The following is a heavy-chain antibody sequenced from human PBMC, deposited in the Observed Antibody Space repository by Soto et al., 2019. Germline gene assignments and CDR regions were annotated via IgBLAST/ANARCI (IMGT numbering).Heavy chain of an antibody. CDR2: IIPISGTA. Sequence: QVQLVQSGAEVKKPGSSVKVSCKASGGTFSSYAISWVRQAPGQGLEWMGGIIPISGTANYAKKFQGRVTITADESTSTVYMGLSSLRSEDTAVYFCARSQGSSTSLEIYYYYYYGMDVWGQGTTVTVSS. D-gene: IGHD2-2*01. CDR3: ARSQGSSTSLEIYYYYYYGMDV. V-gene: IGHV1-69*01. J-gene: IGHJ6*02. CDR1: GGTFSSYA.